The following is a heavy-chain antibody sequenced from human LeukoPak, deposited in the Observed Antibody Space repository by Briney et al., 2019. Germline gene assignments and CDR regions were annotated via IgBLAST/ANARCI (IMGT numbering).Heavy chain of an antibody. CDR1: GFTFSSYA. Sequence: SGGSLRLSCAASGFTFSSYAMSWVRQAPGKGLEWVSAISGSGGSTYYADSVKGRFTISRDNSKNTLYLQMNSLRAEDTAVYYCARVIAARERAWFGELRLYYYYYMDVWGKGTTVTISS. V-gene: IGHV3-23*01. D-gene: IGHD3-10*01. CDR2: ISGSGGST. CDR3: ARVIAARERAWFGELRLYYYYYMDV. J-gene: IGHJ6*03.